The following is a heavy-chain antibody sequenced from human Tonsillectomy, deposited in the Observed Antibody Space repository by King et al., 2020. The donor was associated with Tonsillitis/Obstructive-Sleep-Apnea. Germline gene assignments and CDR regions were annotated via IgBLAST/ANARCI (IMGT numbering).Heavy chain of an antibody. J-gene: IGHJ4*02. V-gene: IGHV3-33*01. CDR3: ARVGMEGLFDY. Sequence: QLVQSGGGVVQPGRSLRLSCAASGFTFSSYGMHWVRQAPGKGLEWVAVIWNDGSNKYYADSVKGRFTISRDNSKNTLYLQMNSLRAEDTAVYYCARVGMEGLFDYWGQGTLVTVSS. CDR2: IWNDGSNK. D-gene: IGHD3-16*01. CDR1: GFTFSSYG.